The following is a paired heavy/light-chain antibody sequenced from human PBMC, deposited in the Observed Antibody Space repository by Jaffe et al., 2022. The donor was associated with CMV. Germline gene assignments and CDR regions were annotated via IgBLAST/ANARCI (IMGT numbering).Heavy chain of an antibody. Sequence: EVQLVQSGAEVKKPGESLRISCKGSGYSFTSYWISWVRQMPGKGLEWMGRIDPSDSYTNYSPSFQGHVTISADKSISTAYLQWSSLKASDTAMYYCAGYSSGWAQRGVAFDIWGQGTMVTVSS. D-gene: IGHD6-19*01. CDR1: GYSFTSYW. J-gene: IGHJ3*02. CDR3: AGYSSGWAQRGVAFDI. V-gene: IGHV5-10-1*03. CDR2: IDPSDSYT.
Light chain of an antibody. J-gene: IGLJ3*02. CDR3: CSYAGSSTNWV. V-gene: IGLV2-23*02. Sequence: QSALTQPASVSGSPGQSITISCTGTSSDVGSYNLVSWYQQHPGKAPKLMIYEVSKRPSGVSNRFSGSKSGNTASLTISGLQAEDEADYYCCSYAGSSTNWVFGGGTKLTVL. CDR2: EVS. CDR1: SSDVGSYNL.